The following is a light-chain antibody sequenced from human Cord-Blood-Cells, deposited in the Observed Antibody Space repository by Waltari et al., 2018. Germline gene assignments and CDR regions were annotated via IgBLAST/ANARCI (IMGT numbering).Light chain of an antibody. CDR1: SSDVGGYNY. CDR2: EVS. J-gene: IGLJ3*02. CDR3: SSYAGSNNLV. Sequence: GTSSDVGGYNYVSWYQQHPGKAPKLMIYEVSKRPSGVTDRFSGSKSGNTASLTVSGLQAEDEADYYCSSYAGSNNLVFGGGTKLTVL. V-gene: IGLV2-8*01.